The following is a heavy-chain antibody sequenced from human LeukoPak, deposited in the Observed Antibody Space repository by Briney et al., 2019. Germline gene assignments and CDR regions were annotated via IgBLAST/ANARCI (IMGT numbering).Heavy chain of an antibody. Sequence: TGGSLRLSCAASGFTFGSYWMHWVRQAPGKGLVWVSRINSDGSSTSYADSVKGRFTISRDNAKNTLYLQMNSLRGEDTAVYYCVRGRGSYGWFDPWGQGTLVTVSS. J-gene: IGHJ5*02. V-gene: IGHV3-74*01. CDR2: INSDGSST. CDR3: VRGRGSYGWFDP. D-gene: IGHD3-10*01. CDR1: GFTFGSYW.